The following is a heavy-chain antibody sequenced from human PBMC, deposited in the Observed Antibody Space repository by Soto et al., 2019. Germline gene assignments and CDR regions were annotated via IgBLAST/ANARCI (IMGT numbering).Heavy chain of an antibody. CDR3: AREANMVRDRLGYYYYGMDV. J-gene: IGHJ6*02. V-gene: IGHV3-21*01. CDR2: ISSSSSYI. D-gene: IGHD3-10*01. CDR1: GFTFSSYS. Sequence: SLSCAASGFTFSSYSMNWVRQAPGKGLEWVSSISSSSSYIYYADSVKGRFTISRDNAKNSLYLQMNSLRAEDTAVYYCAREANMVRDRLGYYYYGMDVWGQGNTVTVSS.